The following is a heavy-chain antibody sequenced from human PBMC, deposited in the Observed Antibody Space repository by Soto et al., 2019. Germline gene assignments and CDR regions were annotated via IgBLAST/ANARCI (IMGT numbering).Heavy chain of an antibody. V-gene: IGHV1-46*01. CDR2: INPSGGST. D-gene: IGHD2-15*01. Sequence: GASVKVSCKASGYTFTSYAMHWVRQAPGQRLEWMGWINPSGGSTTYAQKFQGRVTMTRDTSTSTVYMDLSSLRSEDTAVYYCARVYCSGGGCYGIDYWGQGTLVTVSS. CDR1: GYTFTSYA. CDR3: ARVYCSGGGCYGIDY. J-gene: IGHJ4*02.